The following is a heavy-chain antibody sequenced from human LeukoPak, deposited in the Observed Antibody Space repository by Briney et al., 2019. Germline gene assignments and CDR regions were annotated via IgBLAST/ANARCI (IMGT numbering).Heavy chain of an antibody. Sequence: GSLRLSCAASGFTFSSYSMNWVRQAPGKGLEWVSSISSSSSYIYYADSVKGRFTISRDNAKNSLYLQMNSLRAEDTAVYYCARLDILTGYGSSDYWGQGTLVTVSS. D-gene: IGHD3-9*01. CDR1: GFTFSSYS. V-gene: IGHV3-21*01. CDR2: ISSSSSYI. CDR3: ARLDILTGYGSSDY. J-gene: IGHJ4*02.